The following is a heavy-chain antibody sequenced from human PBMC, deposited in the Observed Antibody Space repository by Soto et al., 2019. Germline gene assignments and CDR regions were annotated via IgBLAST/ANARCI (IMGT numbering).Heavy chain of an antibody. D-gene: IGHD3-10*01. Sequence: GASVKVSCKVSGGTLSSETISWLRQAPGKGLEWMGRIIPLLGIGNYAQKFQGRATITEDISTNTGYMELSSLTSQDTAIYYFAREERYYNMGTFPFFYMDVWGNGNTDTVSS. J-gene: IGHJ6*03. V-gene: IGHV1-69*04. CDR1: GGTLSSET. CDR3: AREERYYNMGTFPFFYMDV. CDR2: IIPLLGIG.